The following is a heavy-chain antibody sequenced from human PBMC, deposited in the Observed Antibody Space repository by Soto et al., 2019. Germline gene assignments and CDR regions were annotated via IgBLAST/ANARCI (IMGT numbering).Heavy chain of an antibody. D-gene: IGHD3-10*01. CDR3: ARHGADYFGSGGWFDS. V-gene: IGHV5-51*01. CDR1: GYNFGTYW. J-gene: IGHJ5*01. Sequence: EVQLVQSGAEVRKPGESLKISCKASGYNFGTYWIGWVRQMPXXXXXXVGIIYPGDSDTRYGPSFRGRVTISXDKSTSTAYLQWTLKASDXAXYYCARHGADYFGSGGWFDSWGQGTLVTVSA. CDR2: IYPGDSDT.